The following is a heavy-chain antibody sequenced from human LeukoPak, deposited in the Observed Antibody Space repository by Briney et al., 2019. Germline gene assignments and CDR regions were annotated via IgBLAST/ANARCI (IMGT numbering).Heavy chain of an antibody. J-gene: IGHJ4*02. CDR2: ISAYNGNT. CDR1: GYTLNSFG. D-gene: IGHD4-23*01. CDR3: ATGVRWDFDY. V-gene: IGHV1-18*01. Sequence: ASVKVSCKASGYTLNSFGIIWVRQAPGQGLEWMGWISAYNGNTNYAQNLQGRVTMTTDTSTSTAYMELRSLRSDDTAVYFCATGVRWDFDYWGQGSLVTVSS.